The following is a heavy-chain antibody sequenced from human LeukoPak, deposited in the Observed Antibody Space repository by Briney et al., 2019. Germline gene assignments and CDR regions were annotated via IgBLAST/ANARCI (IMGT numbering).Heavy chain of an antibody. CDR1: GFTFSSYA. CDR3: AKVLLRYFESMHV. Sequence: GGALRLSCAASGFTFSSYAWSWVRQAPGKGGECVSTISDSGTNTYYADSVKGRLTISRHNSKSTLYLQMNSLRAEDTAVYYCAKVLLRYFESMHVWDEGTTVTVS. V-gene: IGHV3-23*01. J-gene: IGHJ6*02. D-gene: IGHD3-9*01. CDR2: ISDSGTNT.